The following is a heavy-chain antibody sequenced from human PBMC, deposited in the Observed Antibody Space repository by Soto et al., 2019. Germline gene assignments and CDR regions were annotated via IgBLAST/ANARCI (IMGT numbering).Heavy chain of an antibody. J-gene: IGHJ4*02. CDR2: ISGSGLST. V-gene: IGHV3-23*01. D-gene: IGHD2-21*02. CDR3: AVTRSWVTSAGGFDY. Sequence: PGGSLRLSCAASGFTFSSYAMTWVRQAPGKGLEWVSAISGSGLSTYYADSVKGRFTISRDNSKNTLYLQMNSLRAEDTAVYYCAVTRSWVTSAGGFDYWGQGTLVTVSS. CDR1: GFTFSSYA.